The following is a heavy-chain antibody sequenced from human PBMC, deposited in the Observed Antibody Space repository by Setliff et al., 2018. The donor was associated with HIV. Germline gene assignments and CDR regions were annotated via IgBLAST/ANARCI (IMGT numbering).Heavy chain of an antibody. V-gene: IGHV1-8*01. CDR3: ASTWSRVPYYLMDV. J-gene: IGHJ6*02. D-gene: IGHD2-8*02. Sequence: ASVKVSCKASGGTFSSQDINWVRQATGQGPEWMGWMNPNSGNTGYAPKFQGRVTMTRDTSINTAYMEMSSLTSEDTAVYYCASTWSRVPYYLMDVWGQGTTVTVSS. CDR2: MNPNSGNT. CDR1: GGTFSSQD.